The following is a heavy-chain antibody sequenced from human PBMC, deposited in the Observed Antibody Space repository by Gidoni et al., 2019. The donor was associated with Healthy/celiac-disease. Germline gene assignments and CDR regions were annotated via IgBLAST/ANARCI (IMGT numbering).Heavy chain of an antibody. Sequence: EVQRVTSWGGVIQPGRSLRHSCADSGCTFDDYAMHWFRQAPEKGLEWVSGISWNSGSIGYADSVKGRFTISRDNAKTSLYLQMNSLRAEDTALYYCAREAGTGGNFDYWGQGTLVTVSS. J-gene: IGHJ4*02. CDR3: AREAGTGGNFDY. D-gene: IGHD6-13*01. V-gene: IGHV3-9*01. CDR2: ISWNSGSI. CDR1: GCTFDDYA.